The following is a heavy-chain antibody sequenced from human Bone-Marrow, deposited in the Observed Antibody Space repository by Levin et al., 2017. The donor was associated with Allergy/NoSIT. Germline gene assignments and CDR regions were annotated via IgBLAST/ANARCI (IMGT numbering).Heavy chain of an antibody. CDR2: INPNSGGT. J-gene: IGHJ3*02. CDR3: ARADFDAFDI. Sequence: ASVKVSCKTSGYTFTDYYIHWVRQAPGQGLEWMGRINPNSGGTNSAQKFQGRVTMTGDTSISTAYMELSRLTSGDTAVYYCARADFDAFDIWGQGTMVIVSS. D-gene: IGHD3/OR15-3a*01. CDR1: GYTFTDYY. V-gene: IGHV1-2*06.